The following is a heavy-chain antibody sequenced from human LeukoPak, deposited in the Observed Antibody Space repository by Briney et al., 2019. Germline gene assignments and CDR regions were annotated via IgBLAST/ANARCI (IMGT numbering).Heavy chain of an antibody. CDR1: GLAFSNYG. D-gene: IGHD3-3*01. J-gene: IGHJ4*02. CDR2: IQNNGIDK. Sequence: PGGSLRLSCAASGLAFSNYGIHWVRQAPGKGLEWVIFIQNNGIDKYYADSVKGRFTVSRDNSQNTVYLEMNSLRPEDTAVYYCAEESGTVKPSHFNYWGQGTLVTVSS. CDR3: AEESGTVKPSHFNY. V-gene: IGHV3-30*02.